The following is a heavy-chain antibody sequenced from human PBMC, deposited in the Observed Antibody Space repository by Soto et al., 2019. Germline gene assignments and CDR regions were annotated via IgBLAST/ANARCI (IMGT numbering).Heavy chain of an antibody. J-gene: IGHJ5*02. V-gene: IGHV2-5*02. CDR2: IYWDDDK. CDR3: AHLTDSTGNKLNRWSNWFDP. D-gene: IGHD2-15*01. CDR1: GFSLSTSGVG. Sequence: SGPTLVNPTQTLTLTCTFSGFSLSTSGVGVGWIRQPPGKALEWLALIYWDDDKRYSPSLKSRLTITKDTSKNQVVLTMTNMDHVDTAKYYRAHLTDSTGNKLNRWSNWFDPWGQGNLVTVSS.